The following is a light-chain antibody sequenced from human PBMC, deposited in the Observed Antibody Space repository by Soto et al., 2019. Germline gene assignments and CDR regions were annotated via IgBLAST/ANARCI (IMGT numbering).Light chain of an antibody. CDR2: GAS. V-gene: IGKV3-15*01. Sequence: EIVMTQSPATLSVSPGGRATLSCRASQSVSSYLAWYQQKLGQAPRVLIYGASTRATGIPDRFSGSGSGTEFILTISSLQSEDFAVYYCQEYNTWPWTFGQGTKVDNK. CDR1: QSVSSY. J-gene: IGKJ1*01. CDR3: QEYNTWPWT.